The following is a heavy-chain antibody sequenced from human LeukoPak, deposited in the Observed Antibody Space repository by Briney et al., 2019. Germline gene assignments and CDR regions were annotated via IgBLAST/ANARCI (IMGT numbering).Heavy chain of an antibody. CDR2: ICGSGIST. V-gene: IGHV3-23*01. Sequence: PVGSLRLSCAVSGFTFSNYAMSWVRQGPGKGLEWVSAICGSGISTCDADSVKGRFTISRDNFKNTLYLQMNSLRAEDTAIYYCAKRHVDTAMVTTWFDPWGQGTPVTVSS. J-gene: IGHJ5*02. CDR3: AKRHVDTAMVTTWFDP. CDR1: GFTFSNYA. D-gene: IGHD5-18*01.